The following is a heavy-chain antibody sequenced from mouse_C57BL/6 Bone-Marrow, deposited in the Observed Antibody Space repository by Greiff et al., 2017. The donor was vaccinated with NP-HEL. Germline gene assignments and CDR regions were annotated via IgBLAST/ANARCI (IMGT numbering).Heavy chain of an antibody. CDR1: GYTFTSYW. CDR3: ARGGRY. Sequence: QVQLQQPGAELVMPGASVKLSCKASGYTFTSYWMHWVKQRPGQGLEWIGEIDPSDSYTNYNQTFKGKSTLTVDKSSSTAYMQLSSLTSEDSAVYYCARGGRYWGQGTTLTVSS. J-gene: IGHJ2*01. CDR2: IDPSDSYT. V-gene: IGHV1-69*01.